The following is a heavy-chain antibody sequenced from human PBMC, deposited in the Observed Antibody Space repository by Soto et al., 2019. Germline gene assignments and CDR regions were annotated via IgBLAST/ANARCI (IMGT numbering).Heavy chain of an antibody. J-gene: IGHJ4*02. D-gene: IGHD3-10*01. CDR1: GVPCVNFL. Sequence: AGGPMTLSCTALGVPCVNFLMSWFRQAPGKGMERVGFIRSQPYGGTAEYAASVRGRFTISRDDSKGIAYLQMNSLQPADSGVYYCIGSFPFWGQGTLVTVSS. CDR2: IRSQPYGGTA. CDR3: IGSFPF. V-gene: IGHV3-49*03.